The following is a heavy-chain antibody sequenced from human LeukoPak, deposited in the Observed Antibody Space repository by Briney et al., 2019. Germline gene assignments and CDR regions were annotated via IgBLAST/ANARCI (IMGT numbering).Heavy chain of an antibody. CDR3: ARAGRTDGYKSYFDY. CDR1: GGSISSYY. V-gene: IGHV4-59*01. CDR2: IYYSGST. Sequence: SETLSLTYTVSGGSISSYYWNWIRQPPGKGLEWIGYIYYSGSTNYNPSLKSRVTISVDTSKNQFSLTLSSVTAADTAVYYCARAGRTDGYKSYFDYWGQGTLVTVSS. D-gene: IGHD5-24*01. J-gene: IGHJ4*02.